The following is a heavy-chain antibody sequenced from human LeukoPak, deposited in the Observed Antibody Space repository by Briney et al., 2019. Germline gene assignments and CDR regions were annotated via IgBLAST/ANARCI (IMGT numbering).Heavy chain of an antibody. CDR3: ARHRADWGWAAFDM. Sequence: PSETLSLTCTVPGGSINSYYWSWIRQPPGKGLEWIGYIHYTGRVNYNPSLKSRLTIPADASKNQFSLKLSSATAADTAVYYCARHRADWGWAAFDMWGQGTMVTVSS. CDR1: GGSINSYY. D-gene: IGHD7-27*01. J-gene: IGHJ3*02. V-gene: IGHV4-59*08. CDR2: IHYTGRV.